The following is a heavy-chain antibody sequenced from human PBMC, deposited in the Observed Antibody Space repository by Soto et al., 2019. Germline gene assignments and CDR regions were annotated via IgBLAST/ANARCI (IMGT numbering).Heavy chain of an antibody. Sequence: GGSLRLSCAASGFTFSSYSMNWVRQAPGKGLEWISYISSSSSTIYYADSVKGRFTISRDNAKNSLYLQMNSLRAEDTAVYYCARVLTGLYSSSSIDYWGQGTLVTVSS. V-gene: IGHV3-48*01. CDR1: GFTFSSYS. J-gene: IGHJ4*02. CDR3: ARVLTGLYSSSSIDY. CDR2: ISSSSSTI. D-gene: IGHD6-6*01.